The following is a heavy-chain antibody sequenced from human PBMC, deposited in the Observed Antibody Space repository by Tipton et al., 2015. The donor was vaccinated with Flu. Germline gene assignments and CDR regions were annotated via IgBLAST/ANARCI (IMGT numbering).Heavy chain of an antibody. V-gene: IGHV3-48*03. D-gene: IGHD1-1*01. CDR2: ISSSGSTM. CDR1: GFTFSSYD. J-gene: IGHJ4*02. CDR3: AAQYTRRRPLGD. Sequence: VQLVQPGGGLVRPGGSLRLSCAASGFTFSSYDMNWVRQAPGKGLEWVSYISSSGSTMYYADSVKGRFTISRDNAKNSLYLQIYNLRADDTAVYYCAAQYTRRRPLGDWGQGTLVTVSS.